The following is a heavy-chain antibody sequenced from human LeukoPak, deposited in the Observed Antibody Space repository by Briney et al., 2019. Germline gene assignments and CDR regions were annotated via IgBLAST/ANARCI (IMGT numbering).Heavy chain of an antibody. Sequence: PGGSLRLSCAASGVTVSNNYMNWVRQAPGKGLEWVSVIYSGGNTYYADSVKGRFTISRDNSKNTLYLQMNSLRAEDTAVYFCARGGGLDVWGQGATVTVSS. CDR1: GVTVSNNY. V-gene: IGHV3-53*01. J-gene: IGHJ6*02. D-gene: IGHD3-16*01. CDR2: IYSGGNT. CDR3: ARGGGLDV.